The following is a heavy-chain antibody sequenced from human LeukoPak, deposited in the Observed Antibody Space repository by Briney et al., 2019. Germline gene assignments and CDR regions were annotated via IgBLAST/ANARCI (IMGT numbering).Heavy chain of an antibody. CDR1: GGSISSYY. CDR3: ARDSGSGRDY. V-gene: IGHV4-59*01. CDR2: IYYSGST. Sequence: PSETLSLTCTVSGGSISSYYWSWIRQPPGKGLEWIGYIYYSGSTKYNPSLKSRGTISVDTTKNQFSLKLSSVTAADTAVYYCARDSGSGRDYWGQGTLVTVSS. J-gene: IGHJ4*02. D-gene: IGHD6-19*01.